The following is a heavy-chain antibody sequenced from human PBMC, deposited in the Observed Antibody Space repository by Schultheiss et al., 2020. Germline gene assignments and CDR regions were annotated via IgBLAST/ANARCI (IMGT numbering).Heavy chain of an antibody. CDR2: ISYDGSNK. J-gene: IGHJ6*03. D-gene: IGHD4-17*01. CDR3: ARECGDYESNYYYYMDV. CDR1: GFTFSSYG. V-gene: IGHV3-30*03. Sequence: GGSLRLSCAASGFTFSSYGMHWVRQAPGKGLEWVAVISYDGSNKYYADSVKGRLAISRDNFKNKMYLQMSSLRAEDTAVYYCARECGDYESNYYYYMDVWGKGTTVTVSS.